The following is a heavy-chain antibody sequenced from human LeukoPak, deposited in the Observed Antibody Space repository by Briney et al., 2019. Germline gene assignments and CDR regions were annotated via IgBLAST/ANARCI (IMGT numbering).Heavy chain of an antibody. V-gene: IGHV4-39*01. CDR3: ARLRFDFWSGYTHPYFDY. D-gene: IGHD3-3*01. J-gene: IGHJ4*02. Sequence: TSETLSLTCTVSVGSISSSSYSWGWIRQPPGRGLEWIGSIYYSGTTYYNPSLKSRVTISVDTSKIQFSLKLSSVAATDTAVYFCARLRFDFWSGYTHPYFDYWGQGTLVTVSS. CDR2: IYYSGTT. CDR1: VGSISSSSYS.